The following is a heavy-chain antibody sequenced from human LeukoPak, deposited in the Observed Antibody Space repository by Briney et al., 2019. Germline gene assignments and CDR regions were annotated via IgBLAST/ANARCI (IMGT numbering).Heavy chain of an antibody. CDR1: ALTFSSYT. D-gene: IGHD6-19*01. J-gene: IGHJ1*01. V-gene: IGHV3-23*01. CDR3: AAAVTGTRYFQH. Sequence: GGSLRLSCAASALTFSSYTMRWVRQAPGKGLQWVSSISAGGVSTYYADSVKGRFTISRDNFKNTLYLQMNSLRAEDTAVYYCAAAVTGTRYFQHWGQGTLVTVSS. CDR2: ISAGGVST.